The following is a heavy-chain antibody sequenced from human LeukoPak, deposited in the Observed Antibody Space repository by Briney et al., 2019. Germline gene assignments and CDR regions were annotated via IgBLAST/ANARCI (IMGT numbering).Heavy chain of an antibody. CDR3: AKEDSSGWIHY. D-gene: IGHD6-19*01. J-gene: IGHJ4*02. CDR2: IGGSGENA. Sequence: PGGSLRLSCAASGFTFSTYTMSWVRQAPGKGLEWVSAIGGSGENAYYADSVKGRFTISRDNSENTQYLQVNSLRVEDTAMYYCAKEDSSGWIHYWGQGTLVTVSS. CDR1: GFTFSTYT. V-gene: IGHV3-23*01.